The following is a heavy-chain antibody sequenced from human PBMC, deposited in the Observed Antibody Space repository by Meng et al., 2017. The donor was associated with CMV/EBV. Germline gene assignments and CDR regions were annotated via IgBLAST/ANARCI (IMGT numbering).Heavy chain of an antibody. CDR2: IYPGDSDT. Sequence: GGSLRLSCKGSGYSFTSYWIGWVRQMPGKGLEWMGIIYPGDSDTRYSPSFQGQVTISADKSISTAYLQWSSLKASDTAVYYCAARRTGTSSGWFDPWGQGTLVTVSS. CDR1: GYSFTSYW. D-gene: IGHD1-7*01. J-gene: IGHJ5*02. V-gene: IGHV5-51*01. CDR3: AARRTGTSSGWFDP.